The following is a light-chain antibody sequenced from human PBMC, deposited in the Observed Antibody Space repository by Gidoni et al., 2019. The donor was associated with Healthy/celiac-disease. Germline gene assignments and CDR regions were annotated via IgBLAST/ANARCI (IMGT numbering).Light chain of an antibody. V-gene: IGKV3-20*01. CDR2: GAS. J-gene: IGKJ2*01. Sequence: EIVLTQSPGTLSLSPGERATLSCRASQSVSSSNLAWYQQKPGQAPRLLIYGASSSATGIPDRFSSSRSGTDFTLTISRLEPEEFAVYYCQQYGSSPRYTFGQGTKLEIK. CDR1: QSVSSSN. CDR3: QQYGSSPRYT.